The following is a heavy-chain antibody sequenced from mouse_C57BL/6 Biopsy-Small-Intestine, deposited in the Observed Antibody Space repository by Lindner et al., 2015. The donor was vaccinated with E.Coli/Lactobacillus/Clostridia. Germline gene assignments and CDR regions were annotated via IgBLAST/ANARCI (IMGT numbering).Heavy chain of an antibody. CDR3: VRQGLLRYYYAIDY. J-gene: IGHJ4*01. CDR2: IRSKSNNYAT. V-gene: IGHV10-1*01. Sequence: VQLQESGGGLVQPKGSLKLSCAASGFSFNTYAMNWVRQAPGKGLEWVARIRSKSNNYATYYADSVKDRFTISRDDSESMLYLQMNNLKTGDTAMYYCVRQGLLRYYYAIDYWGQGTSVTVSS. CDR1: GFSFNTYA. D-gene: IGHD1-1*01.